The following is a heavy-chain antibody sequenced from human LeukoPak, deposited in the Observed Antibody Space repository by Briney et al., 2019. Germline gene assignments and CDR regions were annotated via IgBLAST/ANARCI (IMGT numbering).Heavy chain of an antibody. CDR1: GYTFTSYG. Sequence: ASVKVSCKASGYTFTSYGISWVRQAPGQGLEWMGWISAYNGNTNYAQNLQGRVTMTTDTSTSTAYMELRSLRSDDTAVYYCARIILAGGGIGPNYFDYWGQGTLVTVS. V-gene: IGHV1-18*01. D-gene: IGHD6-13*01. J-gene: IGHJ4*02. CDR3: ARIILAGGGIGPNYFDY. CDR2: ISAYNGNT.